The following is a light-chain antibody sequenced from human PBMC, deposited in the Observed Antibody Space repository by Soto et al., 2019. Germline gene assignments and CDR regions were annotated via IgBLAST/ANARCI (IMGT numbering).Light chain of an antibody. CDR3: AAWDDSRNGGV. CDR1: SSNIGSNT. Sequence: QSVLPQPPSASGTPGQRVTISCSGSSSNIGSNTVNWYQQLPGTAPKLSIYSNNQRPSGVPARFAGCKSGTSASLAISGRQSEDGADYYCAAWDDSRNGGVFGGGTKLTAL. V-gene: IGLV1-44*01. CDR2: SNN. J-gene: IGLJ3*02.